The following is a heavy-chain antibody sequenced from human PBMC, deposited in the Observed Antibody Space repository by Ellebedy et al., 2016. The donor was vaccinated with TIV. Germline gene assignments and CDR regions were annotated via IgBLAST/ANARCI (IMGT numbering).Heavy chain of an antibody. V-gene: IGHV1-46*01. D-gene: IGHD2-2*01. CDR3: AREGTSGALDY. CDR1: GYTFTSYY. CDR2: INLSGGST. Sequence: AVSVKVSCKASGYTFTSYYMHWVRQAPGQGLEWMGIINLSGGSTSYAQKFQGRVTMTRDTSTSTVFMELSSLRSEDTAVYYCAREGTSGALDYWGQGTLVTVSS. J-gene: IGHJ4*02.